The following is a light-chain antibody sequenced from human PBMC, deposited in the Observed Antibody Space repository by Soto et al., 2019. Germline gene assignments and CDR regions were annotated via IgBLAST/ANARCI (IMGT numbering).Light chain of an antibody. CDR1: SSDVGGYNY. CDR3: GSFTVTSTRV. J-gene: IGLJ3*02. V-gene: IGLV2-14*03. Sequence: QAVVTQPASVSASPGQSITISCTGTSSDVGGYNYVSWYQQHPGRAPKLIIYDVSVRPSGISDRFSGSKSGNTASLTISGLQAEDEADYYCGSFTVTSTRVFGGGTKVTVL. CDR2: DVS.